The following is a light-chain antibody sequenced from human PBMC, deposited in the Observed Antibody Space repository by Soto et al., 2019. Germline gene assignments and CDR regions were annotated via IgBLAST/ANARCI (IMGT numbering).Light chain of an antibody. J-gene: IGKJ4*01. Sequence: EIVLTQSPATLSLSPGERATLSCRASQSVSSYLAWYQQKPGQAPRLLIYDASNRATGIPARFSGSGSGTDFTLTISRLEPEDFAVYYCQHYGSSLLTFGGGTKVDIK. CDR2: DAS. CDR1: QSVSSY. CDR3: QHYGSSLLT. V-gene: IGKV3-11*01.